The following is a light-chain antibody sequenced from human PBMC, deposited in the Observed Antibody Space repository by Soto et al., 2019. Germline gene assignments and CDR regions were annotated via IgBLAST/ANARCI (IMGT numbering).Light chain of an antibody. CDR1: QSISSW. Sequence: DIQMTQSPSTLSAFVGDRVSITCRASQSISSWLAWYQQKPGKAPNLLIYEASSLESGVPSRFSGSGSGTEFTLTITSLQPDDFASYYCQKYNSYPLPFGGGTKVDIK. CDR3: QKYNSYPLP. CDR2: EAS. V-gene: IGKV1-5*03. J-gene: IGKJ4*01.